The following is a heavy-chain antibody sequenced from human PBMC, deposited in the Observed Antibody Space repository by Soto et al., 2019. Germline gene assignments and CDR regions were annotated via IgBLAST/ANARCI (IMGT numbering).Heavy chain of an antibody. Sequence: GGSLRLSCAASGFTFSSYAMSWVRQAPGKGLEWVSAISGSGGSTYYADSVKGRFTISRDNSKNTLYLQMNSLRAEDTAVYYCANSDSLVVVVAATPEDYYYYGMDVWGQGTTVTVSS. D-gene: IGHD2-15*01. CDR3: ANSDSLVVVVAATPEDYYYYGMDV. J-gene: IGHJ6*02. CDR1: GFTFSSYA. V-gene: IGHV3-23*01. CDR2: ISGSGGST.